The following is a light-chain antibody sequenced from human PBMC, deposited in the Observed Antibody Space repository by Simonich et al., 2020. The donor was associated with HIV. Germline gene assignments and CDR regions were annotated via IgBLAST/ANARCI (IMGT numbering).Light chain of an antibody. CDR2: KDT. CDR3: QSADTSGTYWV. CDR1: ALPKQY. Sequence: SYELTQPPSVSVSPGQTARITCSGDALPKQYAYWYQQQPGQAPVLVIYKDTGRPSGIPERFSGSSSGTTFTLTISGVQAEDEADYYCQSADTSGTYWVFGGGTKLTV. J-gene: IGLJ3*02. V-gene: IGLV3-25*03.